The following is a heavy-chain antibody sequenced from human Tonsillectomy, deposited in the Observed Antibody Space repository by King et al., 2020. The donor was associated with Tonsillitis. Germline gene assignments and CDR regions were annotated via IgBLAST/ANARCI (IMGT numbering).Heavy chain of an antibody. CDR3: ARDFGQGIAAAGTLDP. J-gene: IGHJ5*02. Sequence: VQLVESGGGVVQPGGSLRLSCAASGFTLSNYPMNWVRQAPGKGLEWVAVISYDGRTKHYADSVKGRFTISRDNSKNKVFLQMNSLRAEDTAVYYCARDFGQGIAAAGTLDPWGQGTLVTVSS. D-gene: IGHD6-13*01. CDR2: ISYDGRTK. V-gene: IGHV3-30*04. CDR1: GFTLSNYP.